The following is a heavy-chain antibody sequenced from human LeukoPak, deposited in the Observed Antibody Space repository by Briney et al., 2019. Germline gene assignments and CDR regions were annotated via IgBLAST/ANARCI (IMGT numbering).Heavy chain of an antibody. J-gene: IGHJ4*02. CDR2: IKQDGSEK. CDR1: GFTFSSYW. Sequence: GGSLGLSCAASGFTFSSYWMSWVRQAPGKGLEWVANIKQDGSEKYYVGSVKGRSTISRDNAKNSLYLQMNSLRAEDTAAYYCARDRHYDYVWGSYPGLTFDYWGQGTLVTVSS. D-gene: IGHD3-16*02. V-gene: IGHV3-7*01. CDR3: ARDRHYDYVWGSYPGLTFDY.